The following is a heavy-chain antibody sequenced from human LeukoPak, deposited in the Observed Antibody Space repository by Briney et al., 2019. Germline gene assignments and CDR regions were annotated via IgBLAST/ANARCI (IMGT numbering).Heavy chain of an antibody. J-gene: IGHJ4*02. CDR3: ARSGYSSGWYGN. D-gene: IGHD6-19*01. CDR2: VFYSGST. V-gene: IGHV4-39*01. Sequence: PSETLSLTCTVSGGSISSTNYYWGWIRQSPGKGLEWIGSVFYSGSTYCNPSLKSRVTISADTSKNQFSLKLSSVTAADTAVYYCARSGYSSGWYGNWGQGTLVTVSS. CDR1: GGSISSTNYY.